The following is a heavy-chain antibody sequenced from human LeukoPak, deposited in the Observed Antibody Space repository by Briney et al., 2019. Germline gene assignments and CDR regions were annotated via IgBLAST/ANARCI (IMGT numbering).Heavy chain of an antibody. CDR3: AKDSKGIAVTFLGY. Sequence: GGSLRLSCAASGFTFSSYGMHWVRQAPGKGLEWVAFIRYDGSNKYYADSVKGQFTISRDNSKTTLYLQMNSLRAEDTAVYYCAKDSKGIAVTFLGYWGQGTLVTVSS. D-gene: IGHD6-19*01. CDR1: GFTFSSYG. V-gene: IGHV3-30*02. J-gene: IGHJ4*02. CDR2: IRYDGSNK.